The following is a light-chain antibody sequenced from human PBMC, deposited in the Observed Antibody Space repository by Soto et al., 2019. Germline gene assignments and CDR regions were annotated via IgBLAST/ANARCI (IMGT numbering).Light chain of an antibody. V-gene: IGLV1-44*01. CDR3: AAWDDSLNGPV. Sequence: QSVLTQPPSASGTPGQRVTISCSGSSSNIGSNTVNWYQQLPATAPKLLIYSNNQRPSGVPDRFSRSKSGTSASLAISGLQSEDEADYYCAAWDDSLNGPVFGGGTKLTVL. J-gene: IGLJ2*01. CDR2: SNN. CDR1: SSNIGSNT.